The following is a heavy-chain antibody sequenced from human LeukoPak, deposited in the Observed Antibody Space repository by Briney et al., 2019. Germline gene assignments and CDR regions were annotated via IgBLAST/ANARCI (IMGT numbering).Heavy chain of an antibody. Sequence: PGGSLRLSCAASGFTFSSYSMNWVRQAPGKGLEWVSSISSSSSYIYYAGSVKGRFTISRDNAKNSLYLQMNSLRAEDTAVYYCARARSRTVNGAFDIWGQGTMVTVSS. CDR1: GFTFSSYS. J-gene: IGHJ3*02. V-gene: IGHV3-21*01. D-gene: IGHD3/OR15-3a*01. CDR2: ISSSSSYI. CDR3: ARARSRTVNGAFDI.